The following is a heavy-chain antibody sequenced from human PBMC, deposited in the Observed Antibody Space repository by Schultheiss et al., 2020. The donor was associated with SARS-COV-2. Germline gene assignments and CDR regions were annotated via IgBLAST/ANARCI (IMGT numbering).Heavy chain of an antibody. V-gene: IGHV4-61*01. CDR3: AREGDSSGWYRVEY. CDR2: INHSGST. Sequence: SETLSLTCTVSGGSVSSASYYWSWIRQPPGKGLEWIGEINHSGSTNYNPSLKSRVTISVDTSKNQFSLRLSSVTAADTAVYYCAREGDSSGWYRVEYWGQGTLVTVSS. D-gene: IGHD6-19*01. CDR1: GGSVSSASYY. J-gene: IGHJ4*02.